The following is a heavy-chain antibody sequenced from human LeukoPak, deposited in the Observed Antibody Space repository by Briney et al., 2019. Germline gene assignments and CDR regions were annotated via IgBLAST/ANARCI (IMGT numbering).Heavy chain of an antibody. CDR2: IIPIFGTA. Sequence: SVKVSCKASGGTFSSYAISWVRQAPGQGLEWMGGIIPIFGTANYAQKFQGRVTITADESTSTAYMELSSLRSEDTAVYYCATAGPYYYDSSGYHTRFDYWGQGTLVTVSS. CDR1: GGTFSSYA. D-gene: IGHD3-22*01. J-gene: IGHJ4*02. V-gene: IGHV1-69*13. CDR3: ATAGPYYYDSSGYHTRFDY.